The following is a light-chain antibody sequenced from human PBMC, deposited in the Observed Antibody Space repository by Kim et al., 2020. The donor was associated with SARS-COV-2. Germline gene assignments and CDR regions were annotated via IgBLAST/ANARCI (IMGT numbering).Light chain of an antibody. Sequence: LYASVGDRITITCRDSQSISTALAWFQQKSEKPPKLLIYKSSSLESGVPARFSGSGSGTEFTLTISSLQPYDFATYYCHQYYRYSTFGQGTKLEI. CDR3: HQYYRYST. J-gene: IGKJ2*01. CDR1: QSISTA. V-gene: IGKV1-5*03. CDR2: KSS.